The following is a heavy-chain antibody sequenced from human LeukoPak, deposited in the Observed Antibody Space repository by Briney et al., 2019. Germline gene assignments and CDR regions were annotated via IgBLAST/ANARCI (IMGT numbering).Heavy chain of an antibody. V-gene: IGHV4-30-4*01. J-gene: IGHJ4*02. D-gene: IGHD3-3*01. CDR3: ARRAGYDFWSGVFDY. CDR1: GGSISSGDYY. CDR2: IYCSGST. Sequence: SETLSLTCTVSGGSISSGDYYWSWIRQPPGKGLEWIGYIYCSGSTYYNPSLKSRITISIDTSKNQFSLKLSSVTAADTAVYYCARRAGYDFWSGVFDYWGQGTLVTVSS.